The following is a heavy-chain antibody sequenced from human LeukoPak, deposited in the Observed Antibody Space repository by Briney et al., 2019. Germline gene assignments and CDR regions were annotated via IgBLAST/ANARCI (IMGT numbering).Heavy chain of an antibody. CDR2: INDDSTDI. CDR1: GFPFSLYA. V-gene: IGHV3-21*05. CDR3: ARDTFQPGLIDS. J-gene: IGHJ4*02. Sequence: PGGSLRLSCAPSGFPFSLYAMNWVRQAPGKGREWVSYINDDSTDIHYADSVKGRFSISRDSARNTLYLQLSSLRAEDTAVYYCARDTFQPGLIDSWGQGTLVTVSS. D-gene: IGHD2-2*01.